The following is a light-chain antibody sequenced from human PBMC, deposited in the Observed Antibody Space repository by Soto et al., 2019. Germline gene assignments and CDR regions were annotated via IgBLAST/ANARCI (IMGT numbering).Light chain of an antibody. Sequence: DIQMTQSPSSLSASIGDRVTITCRASHGIGTFLAWYQQKPGKGPNLLIHGASTLHSGVPSRFSGSGSGTDFTLTISSLQPEDVATYFCQKYDDAPLTFGGGTTVEIK. V-gene: IGKV1-27*01. CDR2: GAS. CDR3: QKYDDAPLT. J-gene: IGKJ4*01. CDR1: HGIGTF.